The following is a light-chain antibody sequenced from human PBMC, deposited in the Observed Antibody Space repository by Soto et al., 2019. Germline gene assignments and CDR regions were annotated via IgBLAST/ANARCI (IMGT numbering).Light chain of an antibody. J-gene: IGKJ4*01. CDR3: QQRSNWPRT. CDR1: QSVSSY. CDR2: DAS. Sequence: EIVLTQSPATLFFSPGERATLSCRASQSVSSYLAWYQQKPGQAPRLLIYDASNRATGIPARFSGSGSGTDFTLTISSLEPEDFAVYYCQQRSNWPRTFGGGTKVEIK. V-gene: IGKV3-11*01.